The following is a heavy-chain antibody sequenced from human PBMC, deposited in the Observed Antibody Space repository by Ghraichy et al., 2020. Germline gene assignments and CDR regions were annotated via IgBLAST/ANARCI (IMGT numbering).Heavy chain of an antibody. Sequence: SETLSLTCAVSGGSISSGGYSWSWIRQPPGKGLEWIGYIYHSGSTYYNPSLKSRVTISVDRSKNQFSLKLSSVTAADTAVYYCARGNSGYEIDYWGQGTLVTVSS. D-gene: IGHD5-12*01. V-gene: IGHV4-30-2*01. CDR2: IYHSGST. CDR1: GGSISSGGYS. CDR3: ARGNSGYEIDY. J-gene: IGHJ4*02.